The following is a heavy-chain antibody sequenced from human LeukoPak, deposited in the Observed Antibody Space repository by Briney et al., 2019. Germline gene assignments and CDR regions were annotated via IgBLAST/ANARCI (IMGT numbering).Heavy chain of an antibody. CDR1: GFTFSSYG. V-gene: IGHV3-30*18. CDR2: ISYDGSNK. J-gene: IGHJ4*02. D-gene: IGHD3-22*01. Sequence: GGSLRLSCAASGFTFSSYGMHWVRQAPGKGLEWVAVISYDGSNKYYADSVKGRFTISRDNSKNTLYLQMNSLRAEDTAVYYCAKGRRSTYYYDSSGYYYGYFDYWGQGTLVTVSS. CDR3: AKGRRSTYYYDSSGYYYGYFDY.